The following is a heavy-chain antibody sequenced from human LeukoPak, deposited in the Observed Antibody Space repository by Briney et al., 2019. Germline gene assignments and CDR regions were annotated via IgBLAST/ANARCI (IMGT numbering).Heavy chain of an antibody. V-gene: IGHV3-74*01. Sequence: GESLRLSCAASGFSFSYYWMHWVRQAPGKGLVWVSRIHSDGTSTSYADSVKGRFTISRDNAKNTLYLQMNSLRAEDTAVYYCARGFDSSGEDYWGQGTLVTVSS. CDR3: ARGFDSSGEDY. CDR1: GFSFSYYW. J-gene: IGHJ4*02. D-gene: IGHD6-19*01. CDR2: IHSDGTST.